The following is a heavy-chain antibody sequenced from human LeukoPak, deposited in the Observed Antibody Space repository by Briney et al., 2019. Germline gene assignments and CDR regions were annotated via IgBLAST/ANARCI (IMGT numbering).Heavy chain of an antibody. CDR3: ARSPPRWLVRGRDDY. CDR2: INTDTGNP. V-gene: IGHV7-4-1*01. Sequence: GASVKVSCKASGYTFIDYYVNWVRQAPGQGLEWMGWINTDTGNPTYAQGFTGRFVFSLDTSVSTAYLQIGSLKAEDTAAYYCARSPPRWLVRGRDDYWGQGTLVTVSS. D-gene: IGHD6-19*01. J-gene: IGHJ4*02. CDR1: GYTFIDYY.